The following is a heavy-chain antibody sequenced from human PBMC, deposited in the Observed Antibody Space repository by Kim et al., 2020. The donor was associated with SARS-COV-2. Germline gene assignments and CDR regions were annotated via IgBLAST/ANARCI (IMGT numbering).Heavy chain of an antibody. D-gene: IGHD2-15*01. CDR2: VSYEGRNT. CDR3: VKEAAFTTVVVDYYFDY. J-gene: IGHJ4*02. V-gene: IGHV3-30*18. CDR1: GFNFSNYG. Sequence: GGSLRLSCVASGFNFSNYGMHWVRQAPGKGLEWVGIVSYEGRNTYYAASAKGRFTISRDNSKNTLYLQMNSLTTEDTALYYCVKEAAFTTVVVDYYFDYWGQGTLVTVSS.